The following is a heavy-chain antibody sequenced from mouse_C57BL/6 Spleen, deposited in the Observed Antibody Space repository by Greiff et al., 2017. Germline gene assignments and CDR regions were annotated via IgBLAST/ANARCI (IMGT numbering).Heavy chain of an antibody. J-gene: IGHJ3*01. CDR2: IDPEDGDT. D-gene: IGHD1-1*01. CDR1: GFNIKDYY. Sequence: VQLQQSGAELVRPGASVKLSCTASGFNIKDYYMHWVKQRPEQGLEWIGRIDPEDGDTEYAPKFQGKATMTADTSSNTAYLQLSSLTSEDTAVYYCTTADYYGSSYAWFAYWGQGTLVTVSA. V-gene: IGHV14-1*01. CDR3: TTADYYGSSYAWFAY.